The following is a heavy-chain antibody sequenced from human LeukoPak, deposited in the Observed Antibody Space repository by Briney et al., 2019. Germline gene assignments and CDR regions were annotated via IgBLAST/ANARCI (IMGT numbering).Heavy chain of an antibody. Sequence: SETLSLTCTVSGYSISSGYYWGWIRQPPGKGLEWIGSIYHSGSTYYNPSLKSRVTISVDTSKNQFSLKLSSVTAADTAVYYCARDLRAGGTWSYGVYFDLWGRGTLVTVSS. V-gene: IGHV4-38-2*02. D-gene: IGHD4-17*01. CDR2: IYHSGST. J-gene: IGHJ2*01. CDR1: GYSISSGYY. CDR3: ARDLRAGGTWSYGVYFDL.